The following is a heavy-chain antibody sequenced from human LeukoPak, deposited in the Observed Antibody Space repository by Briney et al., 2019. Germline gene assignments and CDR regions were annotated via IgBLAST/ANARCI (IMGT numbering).Heavy chain of an antibody. J-gene: IGHJ5*02. Sequence: SETLSLTCTVSGGSITSDIFYWNWIRQHPGKGLVWIGSIHNSRGTSYNPSLESRLTISVDTSENQFFLKMSYVTAADMAMYYCGKVGGNSNSWGQGTLVTVSS. CDR3: GKVGGNSNS. CDR1: GGSITSDIFY. V-gene: IGHV4-31*03. D-gene: IGHD4-23*01. CDR2: IHNSRGT.